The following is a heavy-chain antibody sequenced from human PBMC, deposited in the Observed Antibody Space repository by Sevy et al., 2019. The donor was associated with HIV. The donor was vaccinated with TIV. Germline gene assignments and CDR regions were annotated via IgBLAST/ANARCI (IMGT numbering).Heavy chain of an antibody. Sequence: VGSLRLSCAASGFTFSSYWMSWVRQAPGKGLEWVANIKQDGSEKYYVDSVKGRFTISRDNAKNSLYLQMNSLRAEDTAVYYCARAEYYDFWSGYWSYYYGMDVWGQGTTVTVSS. J-gene: IGHJ6*02. D-gene: IGHD3-3*01. CDR2: IKQDGSEK. CDR3: ARAEYYDFWSGYWSYYYGMDV. CDR1: GFTFSSYW. V-gene: IGHV3-7*01.